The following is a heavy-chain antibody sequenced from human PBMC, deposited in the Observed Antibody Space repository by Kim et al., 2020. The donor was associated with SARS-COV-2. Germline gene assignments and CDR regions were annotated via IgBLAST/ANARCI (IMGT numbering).Heavy chain of an antibody. CDR3: AKDLRIYHSPSAWFYYGMDV. D-gene: IGHD6-6*01. J-gene: IGHJ6*02. V-gene: IGHV3-30*02. Sequence: GRFTISRDNSHNTLYLQMNSLRGEDTAVYYCAKDLRIYHSPSAWFYYGMDVWGQGTTVTVPS.